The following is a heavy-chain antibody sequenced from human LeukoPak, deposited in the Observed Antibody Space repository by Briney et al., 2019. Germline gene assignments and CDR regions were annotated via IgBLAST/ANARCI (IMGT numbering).Heavy chain of an antibody. V-gene: IGHV3-7*03. Sequence: GGSLSLSCAASGFTLSSYWMSWVRQAPGKGLEWVANIKQDGSEKYYVDSVKGRFTISRDNAKNSLYLQMNSLRAEDTAVYYCASLGSGSYRFDPWGQGTLVTVSS. CDR1: GFTLSSYW. CDR2: IKQDGSEK. J-gene: IGHJ5*02. D-gene: IGHD3-10*01. CDR3: ASLGSGSYRFDP.